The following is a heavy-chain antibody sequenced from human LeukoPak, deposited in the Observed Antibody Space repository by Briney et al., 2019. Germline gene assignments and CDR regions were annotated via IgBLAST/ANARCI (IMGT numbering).Heavy chain of an antibody. D-gene: IGHD3-22*01. Sequence: ASETLSLTCTVSGYSISSGYYWGWIRQPPGKGLEWIGSIYHSGSTYYNPSLKSRVTISVDTSKNQFSLKLSSVTTADTAVYYCARGPHYSSGYYYVEGVSIFGYWGQGTLVTVSS. J-gene: IGHJ4*02. CDR1: GYSISSGYY. V-gene: IGHV4-38-2*02. CDR3: ARGPHYSSGYYYVEGVSIFGY. CDR2: IYHSGST.